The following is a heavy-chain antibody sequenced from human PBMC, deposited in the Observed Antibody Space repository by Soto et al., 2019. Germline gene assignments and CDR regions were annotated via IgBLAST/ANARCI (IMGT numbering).Heavy chain of an antibody. D-gene: IGHD2-2*01. Sequence: EVQLLESGGGLVQPGGSLRLSCAASGFTFSSYAMSWVRQAPGKGLEWVSAISGSGGSTYYADSVKGRFTISRDNSKNTLYLQMNSLRAEYTAVYYCAKGNIVVVPAAKNYYYGMDVWGQGTTVTVSS. CDR2: ISGSGGST. CDR1: GFTFSSYA. J-gene: IGHJ6*02. CDR3: AKGNIVVVPAAKNYYYGMDV. V-gene: IGHV3-23*01.